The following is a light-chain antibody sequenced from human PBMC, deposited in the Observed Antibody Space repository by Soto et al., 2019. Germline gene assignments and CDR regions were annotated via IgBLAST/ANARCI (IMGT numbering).Light chain of an antibody. CDR1: TSNIGNNP. CDR3: AAWDGSLRAYV. Sequence: QSVLTQPPSASGTPGQRVTISCSGNTSNIGNNPVNWFQQLPGTAPKLLIYGNNQRPSGVPDRFSGSKSGTSASLAISGLQSEEEADYYCAAWDGSLRAYVFGTGTKVT. J-gene: IGLJ1*01. V-gene: IGLV1-44*01. CDR2: GNN.